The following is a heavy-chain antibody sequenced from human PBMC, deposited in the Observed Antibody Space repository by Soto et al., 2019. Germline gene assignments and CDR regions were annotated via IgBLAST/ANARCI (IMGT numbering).Heavy chain of an antibody. CDR3: ARTQRAARLTPNCSLDY. Sequence: SQTLSLTCIASGGTISSYYWSWIRQPPGKGLEWIGYIYYSVSTNYNPSLKSRVTISVDTSKNQFSLKLSSVTAADTAVDYCARTQRAARLTPNCSLDYWGQGTLVSASS. CDR1: GGTISSYY. V-gene: IGHV4-59*01. D-gene: IGHD6-6*01. J-gene: IGHJ4*02. CDR2: IYYSVST.